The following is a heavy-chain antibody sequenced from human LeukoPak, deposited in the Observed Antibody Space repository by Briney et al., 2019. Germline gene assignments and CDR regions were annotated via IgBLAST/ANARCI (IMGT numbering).Heavy chain of an antibody. CDR1: GFTFSSFG. CDR2: IWPDGSNE. CDR3: ARGCGGGPGCYILDY. Sequence: GGSLRLSCAASGFTFSSFGMHWVRQAPGKGLEWVAIIWPDGSNEVYIESVKGRFTISRDNSKNTLYLHMNSLRGEDTAMYYSARGCGGGPGCYILDYWGQGTLVTVSS. J-gene: IGHJ4*02. V-gene: IGHV3-33*01. D-gene: IGHD2-21*01.